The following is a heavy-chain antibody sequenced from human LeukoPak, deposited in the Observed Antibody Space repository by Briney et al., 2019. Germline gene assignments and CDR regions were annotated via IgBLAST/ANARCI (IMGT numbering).Heavy chain of an antibody. CDR3: ARHGRHGDYSY. CDR1: GGSTSSGSDYF. CDR2: IHYTGTT. Sequence: SETLSLTCTVSGGSTSSGSDYFWDWIRQPPGKGLEWIGDIHYTGTTDYNPSLKSRVTISVDTSRNQFSLKLTSVTATDAAVYYCARHGRHGDYSYWGQGTLVTVSS. V-gene: IGHV4-39*01. J-gene: IGHJ4*02. D-gene: IGHD4-17*01.